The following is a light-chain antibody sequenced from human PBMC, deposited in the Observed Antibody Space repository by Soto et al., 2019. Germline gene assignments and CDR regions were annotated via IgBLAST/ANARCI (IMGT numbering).Light chain of an antibody. V-gene: IGKV1-5*03. CDR2: KAS. CDR1: QSISSW. Sequence: DIQMTQSPSTLSASVGDRVTITCRASQSISSWLAWYQQKPGKAPKLLIYKASSLESGVPSRFSGSGSGTEFPLTISSLQPDDFATYYCQLYNSYWTFGQGTKVDIK. J-gene: IGKJ1*01. CDR3: QLYNSYWT.